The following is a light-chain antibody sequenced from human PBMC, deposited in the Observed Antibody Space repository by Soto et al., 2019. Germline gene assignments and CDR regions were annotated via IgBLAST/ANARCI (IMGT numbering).Light chain of an antibody. CDR3: QQYYRTPPT. V-gene: IGKV4-1*01. J-gene: IGKJ1*01. Sequence: DIVMTQSPDSLAVSLGEGATINCKSSQSVLASSNNRNYLAWYQQKPGQPPKLLIYWASTRESGVPDRFSGSGSGTDFTLTISSLQAADVAVYYCQQYYRTPPTFGQGTKVEIK. CDR2: WAS. CDR1: QSVLASSNNRNY.